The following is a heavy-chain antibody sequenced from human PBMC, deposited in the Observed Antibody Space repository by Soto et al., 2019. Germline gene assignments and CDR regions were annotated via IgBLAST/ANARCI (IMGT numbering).Heavy chain of an antibody. CDR1: GASLSGFY. Sequence: SETLSLKCTVSGASLSGFYWRLIRKSAGKGLECIGRIYANGTTDYNPSLKSRVMMSVDTSKKQFSRKLRSVTAADTAVYYCVRDGTKTLRAWFDPWGEGISVTV. CDR2: IYANGTT. CDR3: VRDGTKTLRAWFDP. D-gene: IGHD1-1*01. J-gene: IGHJ5*02. V-gene: IGHV4-4*07.